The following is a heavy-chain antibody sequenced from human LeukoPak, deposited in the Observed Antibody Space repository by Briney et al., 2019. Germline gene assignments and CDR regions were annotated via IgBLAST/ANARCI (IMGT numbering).Heavy chain of an antibody. D-gene: IGHD3-10*01. CDR1: GFTFSDYY. Sequence: PGRSLRLSCAASGFTFSDYYMSWIRQAPGKGLEWVSYISSSSSYTNYADSVKGRFTISRDNAKNSLYLQMNSLRAEDTAVYYCARGDRRFGELLHNDYWGQGTLVTVSS. J-gene: IGHJ4*02. V-gene: IGHV3-11*06. CDR3: ARGDRRFGELLHNDY. CDR2: ISSSSSYT.